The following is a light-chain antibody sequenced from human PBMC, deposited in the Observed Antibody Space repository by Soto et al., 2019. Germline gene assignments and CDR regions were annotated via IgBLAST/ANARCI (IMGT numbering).Light chain of an antibody. CDR3: QHYYNWPPT. CDR1: QSVGTS. V-gene: IGKV3-15*01. Sequence: EIVMTQSPATLSVSPGERVTLSCRASQSVGTSLAWYQQKPGQAPRLLIYPASARATGIPVRFSGTGSGTEFTLTISSLQSEDFAVYYCQHYYNWPPTFGQGTKVEIK. CDR2: PAS. J-gene: IGKJ1*01.